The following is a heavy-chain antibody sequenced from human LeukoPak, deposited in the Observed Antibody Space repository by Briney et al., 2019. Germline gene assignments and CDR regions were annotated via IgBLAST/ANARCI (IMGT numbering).Heavy chain of an antibody. D-gene: IGHD3-3*01. Sequence: SETLSLTCTVSGGSISSSSYYWGWIRQPPGQGLEWIGTIYSSGSTYYNASLKSRVTISVDTSKNQFSLKLSSVTAADTAVYYCARRKLTIFGVVSGYYYYYMDVWGKGTTVTVSS. CDR1: GGSISSSSYY. CDR3: ARRKLTIFGVVSGYYYYYMDV. V-gene: IGHV4-39*01. CDR2: IYSSGST. J-gene: IGHJ6*03.